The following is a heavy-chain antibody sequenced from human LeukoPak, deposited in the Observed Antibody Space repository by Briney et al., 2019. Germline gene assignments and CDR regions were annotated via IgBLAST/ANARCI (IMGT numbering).Heavy chain of an antibody. V-gene: IGHV3-64*01. CDR2: ISSNGGST. CDR3: ARDQEYCGGDCYSGLVRKNAFDI. J-gene: IGHJ3*02. CDR1: GFTFSSYA. D-gene: IGHD2-21*02. Sequence: GGSLRLSCAASGFTFSSYAMHWVRQAPGKGLEYVSAISSNGGSTYYANSVKGRFTISRDNSKNTLYLQMGSLRAEDMAVYYCARDQEYCGGDCYSGLVRKNAFDIWGQGTMVTVSS.